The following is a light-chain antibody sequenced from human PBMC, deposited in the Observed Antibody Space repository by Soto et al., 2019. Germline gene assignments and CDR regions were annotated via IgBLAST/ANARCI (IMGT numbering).Light chain of an antibody. J-gene: IGKJ2*03. CDR1: QSVSRSH. V-gene: IGKV3-20*01. Sequence: EIVLTQSPGTLSLSPGERATLSCRASQSVSRSHLAWYQLKPGQAPRLLIYGASSRATGIADRFSGSGSGTDFNLTISRLEPEDFAVYYCQQYGISPPYSFGQGTKLEMK. CDR3: QQYGISPPYS. CDR2: GAS.